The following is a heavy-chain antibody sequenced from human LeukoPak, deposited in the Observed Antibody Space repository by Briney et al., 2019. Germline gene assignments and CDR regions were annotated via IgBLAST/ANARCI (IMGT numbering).Heavy chain of an antibody. D-gene: IGHD3-22*01. CDR2: ISGSGGST. CDR1: GFTFSSYA. V-gene: IGHV3-23*01. Sequence: PGGSLRLSCAASGFTFSSYAMSWVRQAPGKGLEWVSAISGSGGSTYYADSVKGRFTISRDNSKNTLYLQMNSLRAEDTAVYYCAKDLSVQWLLLSHLFDYWGQGTLVTVSP. J-gene: IGHJ4*02. CDR3: AKDLSVQWLLLSHLFDY.